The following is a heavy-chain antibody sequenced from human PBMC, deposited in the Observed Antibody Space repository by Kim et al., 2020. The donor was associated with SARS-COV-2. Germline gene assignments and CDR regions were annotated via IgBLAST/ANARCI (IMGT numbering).Heavy chain of an antibody. V-gene: IGHV4-39*01. CDR3: AKTLGSGVGATWNY. Sequence: ETLSLTCTISGGSISSSSYYWGWIRQPPGKGLEWIGSIYYSGSTYYNPSLKSRVTISVDTSKDPFSLKLRSVTAAGTAVYYCAKTLGSGVGATWNYWGQGTLVTVSS. J-gene: IGHJ4*02. CDR1: GGSISSSSYY. D-gene: IGHD1-26*01. CDR2: IYYSGST.